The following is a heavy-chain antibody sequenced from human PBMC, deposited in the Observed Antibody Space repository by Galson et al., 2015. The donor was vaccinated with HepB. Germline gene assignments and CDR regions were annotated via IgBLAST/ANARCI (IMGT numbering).Heavy chain of an antibody. D-gene: IGHD3-16*01. CDR2: ISYDGTSK. J-gene: IGHJ3*02. V-gene: IGHV3-30*03. CDR3: ARDLRSWDGWGAFDI. Sequence: SLRLSCAASGFIFKTYGMHWVRQVPGKGLEWVALISYDGTSKYYADSVKGRFSNSRDNSKNTVYLQMNSLGTEDTAMYYCARDLRSWDGWGAFDIWGQGTMVTVSA. CDR1: GFIFKTYG.